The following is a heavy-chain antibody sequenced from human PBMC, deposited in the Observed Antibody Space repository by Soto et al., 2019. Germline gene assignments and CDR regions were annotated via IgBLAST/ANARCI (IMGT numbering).Heavy chain of an antibody. J-gene: IGHJ4*02. CDR2: IYSGGST. CDR1: GFTVSSNY. CDR3: AREEGGTLDY. V-gene: IGHV3-53*01. Sequence: GGSLRLSCAASGFTVSSNYMSWVRQAPGKGLEWVSVIYSGGSTYYADSVKGRFTTSRDNSKNTLYLQMNSLRAEDTAVHYCAREEGGTLDYWGQGTLVTVSS. D-gene: IGHD1-26*01.